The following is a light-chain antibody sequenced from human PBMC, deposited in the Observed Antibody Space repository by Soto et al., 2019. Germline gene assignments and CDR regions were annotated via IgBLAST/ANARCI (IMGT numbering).Light chain of an antibody. CDR2: MGS. CDR1: QSLLHSNGYNY. V-gene: IGKV2-28*01. Sequence: DIVMTQSPLSLPVSPGEPASISCRSSQSLLHSNGYNYLDWYLQKPGQSPRFLIYMGSNRASGVADRRSGSGSGTDVTLKTSRVEAEDEGDYYGMQALERTFGQGTKVEIK. CDR3: MQALERT. J-gene: IGKJ1*01.